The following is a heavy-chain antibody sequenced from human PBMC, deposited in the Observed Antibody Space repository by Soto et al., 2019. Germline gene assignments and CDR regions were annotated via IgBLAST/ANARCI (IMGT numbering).Heavy chain of an antibody. CDR2: INPNSGGT. CDR1: GYTFTGYY. CDR3: AVAGSYDGKAFDI. Sequence: ASVKVSCKASGYTFTGYYMHWLRQAPGQGLEWMGWINPNSGGTNYAQKFQGWVTMTRDTSISTAYMELSRLRSDDTAVYYCAVAGSYDGKAFDIWGQGTMVTVSS. J-gene: IGHJ3*02. V-gene: IGHV1-2*04. D-gene: IGHD3-10*01.